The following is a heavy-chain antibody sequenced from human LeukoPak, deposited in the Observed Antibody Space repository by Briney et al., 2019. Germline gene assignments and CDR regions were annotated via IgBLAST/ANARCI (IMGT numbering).Heavy chain of an antibody. D-gene: IGHD3-22*01. CDR3: ARDGSGYYDTSGYRN. CDR2: INHSGIT. Sequence: ETSETLSLTCAVDGGSFSGYYWSWIRQSPGRVLEWIGEINHSGITNYNPSLKSRVTISVDTSKNQFSLKLSSVTAADTAVYYCARDGSGYYDTSGYRNWGQGALVTVCS. V-gene: IGHV4-34*01. J-gene: IGHJ4*02. CDR1: GGSFSGYY.